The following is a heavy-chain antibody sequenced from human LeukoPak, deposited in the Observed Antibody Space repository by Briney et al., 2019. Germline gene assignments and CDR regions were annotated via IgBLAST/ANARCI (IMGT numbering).Heavy chain of an antibody. D-gene: IGHD1-26*01. J-gene: IGHJ4*02. CDR3: ARDEVGPHEDY. V-gene: IGHV3-21*01. CDR2: ISSSSSYI. Sequence: GGSLRLSCAASGFTFSSYGMHWVRQAPGKGLEWVSSISSSSSYIYYADSVKGRFTISRDNAKNSLYLQMNSLRAEDTAVYYCARDEVGPHEDYWGQGTLVAVSS. CDR1: GFTFSSYG.